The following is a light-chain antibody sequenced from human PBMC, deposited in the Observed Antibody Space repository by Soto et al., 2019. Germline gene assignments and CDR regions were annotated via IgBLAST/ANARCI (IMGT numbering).Light chain of an antibody. CDR1: QGISSY. CDR3: QQYYSYPIT. J-gene: IGKJ5*01. Sequence: AIRMTQSPSSLYASTGDRVTITCRASQGISSYLAWYQQKPGKAPKLLIYAASTLQSGVPSRFSGSGSGTDFTLTISCLQSEYFATYYCQQYYSYPITFGQGTRLEIK. CDR2: AAS. V-gene: IGKV1-8*01.